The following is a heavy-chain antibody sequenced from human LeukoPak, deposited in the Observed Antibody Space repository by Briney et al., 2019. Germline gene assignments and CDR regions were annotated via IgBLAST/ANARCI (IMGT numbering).Heavy chain of an antibody. V-gene: IGHV3-23*01. CDR2: IRGDGATM. CDR1: GFTFSSHA. CDR3: VRDQFRDYFRGADY. D-gene: IGHD3-16*01. Sequence: GGSLRLSCAASGFTFSSHAMSWVRRAPGRGLERVSAIRGDGATMFYADSVKGRITVSRDNSKNTLYLQMNSLRVDDTAVYYCVRDQFRDYFRGADYWGQGTLVTVSS. J-gene: IGHJ4*02.